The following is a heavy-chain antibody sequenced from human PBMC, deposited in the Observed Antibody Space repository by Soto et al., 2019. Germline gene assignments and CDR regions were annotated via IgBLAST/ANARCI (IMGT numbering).Heavy chain of an antibody. CDR1: GFTFSGSA. CDR3: TSRARIAAAGSNGMDV. V-gene: IGHV3-73*01. J-gene: IGHJ6*02. D-gene: IGHD6-13*01. CDR2: IRSKANSYAT. Sequence: PGESLKISCAASGFTFSGSAMHWVRQASGKGLEWVGRIRSKANSYATAYAASVKGRFTISRDDSKNTAYLQMNSLKTEDTAVYYCTSRARIAAAGSNGMDVWGQGTTVTVSS.